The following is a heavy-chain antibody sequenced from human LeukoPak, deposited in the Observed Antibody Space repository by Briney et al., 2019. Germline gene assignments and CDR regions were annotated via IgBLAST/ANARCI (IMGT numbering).Heavy chain of an antibody. CDR1: GFTFSSYA. J-gene: IGHJ4*02. D-gene: IGHD5-18*01. CDR2: ISYDRSDN. V-gene: IGHV3-30*18. CDR3: AKAMGGYSYGYFDY. Sequence: GGSLRLSCAASGFTFSSYAMHWVRQAPGKGLEWVAVISYDRSDNYYADSVKGRFTISRDNSKNTLYLQMNSLRAEDTAVYYCAKAMGGYSYGYFDYWGQGTLVTLSS.